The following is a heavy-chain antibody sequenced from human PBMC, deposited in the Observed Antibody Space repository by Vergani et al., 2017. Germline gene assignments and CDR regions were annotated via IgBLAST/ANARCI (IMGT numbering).Heavy chain of an antibody. Sequence: QVQLVESGGGVVQPGRSLRLSCAASGFTFSSYGMHWVRQAPGKGLEWVAVISYDGSNKYYADSVKGRFTISRDNSKNTLYLQMNSLRAEDTAVYYCAKDGCSSTSCYNGMDVWGQGTTVTVSS. CDR3: AKDGCSSTSCYNGMDV. CDR1: GFTFSSYG. V-gene: IGHV3-30*18. D-gene: IGHD2-2*01. CDR2: ISYDGSNK. J-gene: IGHJ6*02.